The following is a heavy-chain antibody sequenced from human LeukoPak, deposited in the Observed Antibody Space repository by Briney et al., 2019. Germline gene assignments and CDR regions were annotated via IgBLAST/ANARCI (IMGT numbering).Heavy chain of an antibody. CDR3: ASPGWSDALDM. J-gene: IGHJ3*02. Sequence: GGSLRLSCAASGFTVSSNYMNWVRQAPGKGLVWVSRISSDGTSTTYADSVKGRFTISRDNAKNTLYLQLDSLRAEDTAIYYCASPGWSDALDMWGQGTRVTVSS. V-gene: IGHV3-74*01. D-gene: IGHD2-15*01. CDR2: ISSDGTST. CDR1: GFTVSSNY.